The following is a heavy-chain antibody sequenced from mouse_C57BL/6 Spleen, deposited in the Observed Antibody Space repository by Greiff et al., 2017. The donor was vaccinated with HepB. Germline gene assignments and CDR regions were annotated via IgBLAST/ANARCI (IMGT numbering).Heavy chain of an antibody. D-gene: IGHD1-1*01. CDR3: ARYYGSSYYFDY. J-gene: IGHJ2*01. CDR1: GFTFSDYG. Sequence: EVKLMESGGGLVKPGGSLKLSCAASGFTFSDYGMHWVRQAPEKGLEWVAYISSGSSTIYYADTVKGRFTISRDNAKNTLFLQMTSLRSEDTAMYYCARYYGSSYYFDYWGQGTTLTVSS. V-gene: IGHV5-17*01. CDR2: ISSGSSTI.